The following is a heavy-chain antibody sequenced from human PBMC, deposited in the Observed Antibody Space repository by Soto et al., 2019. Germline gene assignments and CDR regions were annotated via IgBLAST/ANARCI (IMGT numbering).Heavy chain of an antibody. Sequence: GGSLRLSCAASGFTFSSYGMHWVRQAPGKGLEWVAVIWYDGSNKYYADSVKGRFTISSDNSKNTLYLQMNSLRAEDTAVYYCAGHYDILTGYSTPYFDYWGQGTLVTVSS. CDR3: AGHYDILTGYSTPYFDY. J-gene: IGHJ4*02. V-gene: IGHV3-33*01. CDR1: GFTFSSYG. CDR2: IWYDGSNK. D-gene: IGHD3-9*01.